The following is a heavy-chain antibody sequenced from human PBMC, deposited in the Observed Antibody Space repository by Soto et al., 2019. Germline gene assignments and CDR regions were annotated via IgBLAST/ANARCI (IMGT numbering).Heavy chain of an antibody. Sequence: PGGSLRLSCAASGFTFSKAIMNWVRQAPGKGLEWVGRIKKLSDGGKADYSSPVDGRFTISRDDSKSILYLQMNSLRADDTGIYYCATALRNNGNDYLFCVDLWGQGTTVTVSS. D-gene: IGHD1-20*01. CDR1: GFTFSKAI. CDR3: ATALRNNGNDYLFCVDL. J-gene: IGHJ6*02. V-gene: IGHV3-15*01. CDR2: IKKLSDGGKA.